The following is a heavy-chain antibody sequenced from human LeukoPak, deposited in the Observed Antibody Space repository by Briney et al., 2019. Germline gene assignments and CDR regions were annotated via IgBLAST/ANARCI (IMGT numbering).Heavy chain of an antibody. CDR1: GFPFSSHA. CDR2: ISGSGGST. Sequence: GGSLRLSCAASGFPFSSHAMSWVRQAPGKGLEWVSGISGSGGSTYSADSVKGRFTISRDNSKNTLYLQMNSLRAEDTAVYYCAKASLDVWGSYRSDYWGQGTLVTVSS. CDR3: AKASLDVWGSYRSDY. D-gene: IGHD3-16*02. J-gene: IGHJ4*02. V-gene: IGHV3-23*01.